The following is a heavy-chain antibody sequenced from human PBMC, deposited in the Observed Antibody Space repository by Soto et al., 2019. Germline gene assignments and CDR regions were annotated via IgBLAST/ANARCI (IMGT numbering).Heavy chain of an antibody. Sequence: ASVKVSCKASGYTFTSYAIAWVRQAPGQGLEWMGRINTYNGNTNYTQKLQGRVTMTTDTSTSTVYMELRGLTSDDTAVYYCARPKLRARGTPYSGMEVWGQGTTVTVSS. D-gene: IGHD2-15*01. CDR1: GYTFTSYA. CDR3: ARPKLRARGTPYSGMEV. V-gene: IGHV1-18*01. J-gene: IGHJ6*02. CDR2: INTYNGNT.